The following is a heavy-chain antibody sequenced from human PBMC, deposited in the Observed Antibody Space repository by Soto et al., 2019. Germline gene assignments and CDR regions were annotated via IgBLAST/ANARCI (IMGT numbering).Heavy chain of an antibody. CDR3: RSSSRYSTDV. CDR2: IYGTGNT. Sequence: QLQLQESGPGLVKPSETLSLSCTVSGGSITSSFYWGWIRQPPGKGLEWIGSIYGTGNTYYNPSLKGRVTISADTSKNQFSLTLISVTAADTAVYYCRSSSRYSTDVWGQGARVTVSS. V-gene: IGHV4-39*01. D-gene: IGHD6-13*01. CDR1: GGSITSSFY. J-gene: IGHJ6*02.